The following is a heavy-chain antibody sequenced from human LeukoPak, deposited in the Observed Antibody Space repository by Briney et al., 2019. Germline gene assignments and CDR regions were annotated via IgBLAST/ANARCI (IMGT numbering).Heavy chain of an antibody. J-gene: IGHJ4*02. D-gene: IGHD4-23*01. CDR1: GDSISSSNYY. V-gene: IGHV4-39*07. CDR2: IYYNGAT. Sequence: SETPSLTCTVSGDSISSSNYYWGWIRQPPGKGLEWIGTIYYNGATQYNPSLKSRVTISVDTSKNQFSLKLSSVTAADTAVYYCVRLAVTTVVGYFDYWGQGTLVTVSS. CDR3: VRLAVTTVVGYFDY.